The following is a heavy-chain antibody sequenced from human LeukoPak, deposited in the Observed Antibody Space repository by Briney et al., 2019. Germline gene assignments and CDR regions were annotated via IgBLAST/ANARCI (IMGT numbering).Heavy chain of an antibody. V-gene: IGHV3-21*01. J-gene: IGHJ3*02. CDR1: GFTFSSYA. CDR2: ISSGGTYK. CDR3: ARPTTVTTISADAFDI. D-gene: IGHD4-17*01. Sequence: GRSLRLSCAASGFTFSSYAMHWVRQAPGKGLEWVSSISSGGTYKYYADSVKGRFTISRDNAQNSLYLQMNSLRAEDSSVYYCARPTTVTTISADAFDIWGQGTMVTVSS.